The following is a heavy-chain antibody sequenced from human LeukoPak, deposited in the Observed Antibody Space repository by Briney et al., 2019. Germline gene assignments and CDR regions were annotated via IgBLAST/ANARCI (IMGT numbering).Heavy chain of an antibody. J-gene: IGHJ4*02. Sequence: SETLSLTCTVSGYSISSGYYWGWIRQPPGKGLEWIGSIYHSGSTYYNPSLKSRVTISVDTSKNQFSLKLSSVTAADTAVYYCARAKPAAGQYYFDYWGQGTLVTVSS. V-gene: IGHV4-38-2*02. CDR3: ARAKPAAGQYYFDY. CDR1: GYSISSGYY. D-gene: IGHD6-13*01. CDR2: IYHSGST.